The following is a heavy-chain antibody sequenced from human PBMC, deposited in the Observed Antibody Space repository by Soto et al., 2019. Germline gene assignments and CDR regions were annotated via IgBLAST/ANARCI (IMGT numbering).Heavy chain of an antibody. CDR2: IYYSGTT. D-gene: IGHD3-9*01. CDR3: ARHTYYDILTGYRLEDAFDI. Sequence: PSETLSLTCTVSGGSISSYYWSWIRQPPGKGLEWIGYIYYSGTTNYNPSLKSRVTISVDTSKNQFSLKLSSVTAADTAVYYCARHTYYDILTGYRLEDAFDIWGQGTMVTVSS. CDR1: GGSISSYY. J-gene: IGHJ3*02. V-gene: IGHV4-59*08.